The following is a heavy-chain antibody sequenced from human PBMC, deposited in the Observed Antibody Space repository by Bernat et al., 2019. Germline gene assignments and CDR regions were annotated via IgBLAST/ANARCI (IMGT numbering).Heavy chain of an antibody. CDR1: GFAFSSYW. J-gene: IGHJ4*02. Sequence: EVQLVESGGGLVQPGGSLRLSCAASGFAFSSYWMSWVRQAPGKGLEWVANIKQDGSGKYYVDSVKGRFTISRDNAKNSLYLQVNSLGAEDPAVYYCARGARGFDYWGQGTLVTVSS. CDR2: IKQDGSGK. CDR3: ARGARGFDY. V-gene: IGHV3-7*01.